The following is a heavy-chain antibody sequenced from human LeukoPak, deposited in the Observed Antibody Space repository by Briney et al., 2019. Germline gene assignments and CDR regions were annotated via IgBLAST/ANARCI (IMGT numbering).Heavy chain of an antibody. J-gene: IGHJ4*02. CDR2: IKSKTDGGTT. D-gene: IGHD3-22*01. V-gene: IGHV3-15*01. Sequence: PGGSLRLSCAASGFIFSSYAMSWVRQAPGKGLEWVGRIKSKTDGGTTDYAAPVKGRFTISRDDSKNTLYLQMNSLKTEDTAVYYCTTDSVTMIVVVIRWGQGTLVTVSS. CDR3: TTDSVTMIVVVIR. CDR1: GFIFSSYA.